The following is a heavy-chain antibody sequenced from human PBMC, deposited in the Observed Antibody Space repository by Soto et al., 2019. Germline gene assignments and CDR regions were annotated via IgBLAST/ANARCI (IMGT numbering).Heavy chain of an antibody. D-gene: IGHD2-2*01. J-gene: IGHJ4*02. V-gene: IGHV4-38-2*01. CDR1: GYSISSGYY. CDR2: IYHSGST. CDR3: ANPARLPYYFDY. Sequence: PSETLSLTCAVSGYSISSGYYWVWIRQPPGKGLEWIGSIYHSGSTYYNPSLKSRVTISVDTSKNQFSLKLSSVTAADTAVYYCANPARLPYYFDYWGQGTLVTVSS.